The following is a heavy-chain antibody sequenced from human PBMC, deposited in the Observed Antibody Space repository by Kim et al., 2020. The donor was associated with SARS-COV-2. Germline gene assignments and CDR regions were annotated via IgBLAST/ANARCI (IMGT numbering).Heavy chain of an antibody. CDR3: ARTRITMIVVVTHFDY. CDR1: GGSISSGGYY. CDR2: IYYSGST. D-gene: IGHD3-22*01. V-gene: IGHV4-31*03. Sequence: SETLSLTCTVSGGSISSGGYYWSWIRQHPGKGLDWIGYIYYSGSTYYNPSLKSRVTISVDTSKNQFSLKLSSVTAADTAVYYCARTRITMIVVVTHFDYWGQRTLVTVSS. J-gene: IGHJ4*02.